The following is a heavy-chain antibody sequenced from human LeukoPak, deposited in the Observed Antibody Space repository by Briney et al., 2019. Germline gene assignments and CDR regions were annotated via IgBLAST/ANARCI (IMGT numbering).Heavy chain of an antibody. CDR1: GYTFTSYG. J-gene: IGHJ4*02. Sequence: VASVKVSCKASGYTFTSYGISWVRQAPGQGLEWMGWISAYNGNTNYAQKLQGRVTMTTDTSTSTAYMELRSLRSDDTAVYYCARAHSGYEPIPNLDYWGQGTLVTVSS. V-gene: IGHV1-18*01. CDR3: ARAHSGYEPIPNLDY. D-gene: IGHD5-12*01. CDR2: ISAYNGNT.